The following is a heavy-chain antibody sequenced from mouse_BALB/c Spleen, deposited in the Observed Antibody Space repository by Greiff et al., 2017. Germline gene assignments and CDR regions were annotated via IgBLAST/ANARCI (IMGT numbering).Heavy chain of an antibody. Sequence: DLVKPGASVKLSCKASGYTFTSYWINWIKQRPGQGLEWIGRIAPGSGSTYYNEMFKGKATLTVDTSSSTAYIQLSSLSSEDSAVYFCARRITTVGYLDYWGQGTTLTVSS. CDR3: ARRITTVGYLDY. CDR2: IAPGSGST. D-gene: IGHD1-1*01. V-gene: IGHV1S41*01. CDR1: GYTFTSYW. J-gene: IGHJ2*01.